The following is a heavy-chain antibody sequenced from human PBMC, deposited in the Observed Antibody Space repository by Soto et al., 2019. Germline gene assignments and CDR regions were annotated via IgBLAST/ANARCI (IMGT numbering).Heavy chain of an antibody. V-gene: IGHV4-59*01. D-gene: IGHD3-22*01. CDR1: GDSISTFY. Sequence: NPSETLSLTCTVSGDSISTFYWGWMRQSPGKELEWIGYVYYTGSTNYNPSLKGRVTISVDRSKNQFSLKLTSANAADTAVYYCARGRTVRNYADDSSDYFYFFDYWGQGTQVTVSS. CDR2: VYYTGST. CDR3: ARGRTVRNYADDSSDYFYFFDY. J-gene: IGHJ4*02.